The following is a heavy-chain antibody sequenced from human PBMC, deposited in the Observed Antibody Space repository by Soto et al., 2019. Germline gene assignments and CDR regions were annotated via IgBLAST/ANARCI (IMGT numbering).Heavy chain of an antibody. Sequence: ASVKVSCKASGYTFTSYGISWVAQAPGQGLEWTGWLSAYNGNTNYAQKLQGGVTMTTDTSTSTAYMELRSLSSDDTAVYYCARDGRARFLEWLAVDYSGQRTMVTVSS. CDR3: ARDGRARFLEWLAVDY. V-gene: IGHV1-18*04. CDR1: GYTFTSYG. CDR2: LSAYNGNT. D-gene: IGHD3-3*01. J-gene: IGHJ4*02.